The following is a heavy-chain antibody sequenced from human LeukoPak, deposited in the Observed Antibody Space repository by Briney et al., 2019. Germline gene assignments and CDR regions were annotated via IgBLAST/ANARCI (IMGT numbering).Heavy chain of an antibody. D-gene: IGHD3-9*01. CDR3: ARGQRYDILTGYYTYSSGWYLDY. V-gene: IGHV1-69*05. CDR1: GYTLTELS. CDR2: IIPIFGTA. J-gene: IGHJ4*02. Sequence: ASVKVSCKVSGYTLTELSMHWVRQAPGKGLEWMGGIIPIFGTANYAQKFQGRVTITTDESTSTAYMELSSLRSEDTAVYYCARGQRYDILTGYYTYSSGWYLDYWGQGTLVTVSS.